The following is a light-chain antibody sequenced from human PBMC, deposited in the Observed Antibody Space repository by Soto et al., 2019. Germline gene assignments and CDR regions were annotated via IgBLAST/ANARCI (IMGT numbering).Light chain of an antibody. J-gene: IGKJ1*01. CDR1: QSVSIL. CDR3: QQYNNWTRT. V-gene: IGKV3D-15*01. Sequence: EMVLTQSPGTLFLSPGERATLSYRASQSVSILLAWYQQTPGQAPRLLIHGATTRETGIPARFSGSGAGTGFTLSISSLQSEDVAVYCCQQYNNWTRTFRQGTKVDIK. CDR2: GAT.